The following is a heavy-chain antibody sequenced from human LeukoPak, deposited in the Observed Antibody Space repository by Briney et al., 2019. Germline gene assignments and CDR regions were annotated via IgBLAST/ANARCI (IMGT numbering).Heavy chain of an antibody. V-gene: IGHV4-34*01. CDR1: GGSFSGYY. CDR3: ARGALPLWGSYRYYDY. J-gene: IGHJ4*02. D-gene: IGHD3-16*02. Sequence: PSETLSLTCAVYGGSFSGYYWSWIRQPPGKGLEWIGEINHSGSTNYNPSLKSRVTISVDTSKNQFSLKLSSVTAADTAVYYCARGALPLWGSYRYYDYWGQGTLVTVSS. CDR2: INHSGST.